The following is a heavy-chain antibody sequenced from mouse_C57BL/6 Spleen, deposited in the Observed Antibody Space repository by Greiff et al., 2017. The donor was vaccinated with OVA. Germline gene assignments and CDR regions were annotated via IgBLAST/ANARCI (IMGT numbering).Heavy chain of an antibody. CDR3: ASDYGRAWFAY. J-gene: IGHJ3*01. CDR2: ISSGSSTI. CDR1: GFTFSDYG. Sequence: EVNLVESGGGLVKPGGSLKLSCAASGFTFSDYGMHWVRQAPEKGLEWVAYISSGSSTIYYADTVKGRFTISRDNAKNTLFLQMTSLRSEDTAMYYCASDYGRAWFAYWGQGTLVTVSA. V-gene: IGHV5-17*01. D-gene: IGHD1-1*01.